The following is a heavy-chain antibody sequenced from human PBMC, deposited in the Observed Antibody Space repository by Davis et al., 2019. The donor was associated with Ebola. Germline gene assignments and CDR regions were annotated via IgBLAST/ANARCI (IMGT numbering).Heavy chain of an antibody. V-gene: IGHV3-74*01. J-gene: IGHJ6*02. D-gene: IGHD6-13*01. CDR1: GFTFSSYW. CDR3: AREYSSSWYLGLYGMDV. Sequence: GESLKISCAASGFTFSSYWMHWVRQAPGKGLVWVSRINSDGSSTSYADSVKGRFTISRDNAKNTLYLQMNSLRAEDTAVYYCAREYSSSWYLGLYGMDVWGQGTTVTVSS. CDR2: INSDGSST.